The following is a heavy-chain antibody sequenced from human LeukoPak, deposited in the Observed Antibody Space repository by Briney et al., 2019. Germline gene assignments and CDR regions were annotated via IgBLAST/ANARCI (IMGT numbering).Heavy chain of an antibody. D-gene: IGHD1-26*01. Sequence: SQTLSLTCSIYGGPLNGYYWSSIRQPPGPGLEWIGGINHSGTTNYNPSLESRVTISVDTSKNQFSLKLSSMTAADTAVYYCARGGSYPTRNDYWGQGTLVSVSS. V-gene: IGHV4-34*01. CDR3: ARGGSYPTRNDY. CDR2: INHSGTT. J-gene: IGHJ4*02. CDR1: GGPLNGYY.